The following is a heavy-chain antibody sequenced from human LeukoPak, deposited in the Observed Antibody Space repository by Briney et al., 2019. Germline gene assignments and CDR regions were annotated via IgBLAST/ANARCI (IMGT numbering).Heavy chain of an antibody. CDR2: IYWDDDK. V-gene: IGHV2-5*02. Sequence: SGPTLVNPTQTLTLTCSFSVFSLSTNGVRVGWIRQSPGKALEWLALIYWDDDKRYSPSLKSRLTITKDTSKNQVVLTMTNMDPVDTATYYCAHGALYGDYDYWGQGTLVTVSS. CDR1: VFSLSTNGVR. D-gene: IGHD4-17*01. CDR3: AHGALYGDYDY. J-gene: IGHJ4*02.